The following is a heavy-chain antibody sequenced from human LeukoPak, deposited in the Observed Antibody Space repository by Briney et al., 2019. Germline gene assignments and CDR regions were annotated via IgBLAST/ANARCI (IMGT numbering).Heavy chain of an antibody. CDR3: ARTPNYYDSSGYYLTGFDP. CDR1: GFTFSSYW. CDR2: IKQDGSEK. Sequence: GGSLRLSCAASGFTFSSYWMSWVRQAPGNGLEWVANIKQDGSEKYYVDSVKGRFTISRDNAKNSLYLQMNSLRAEDTAVYYCARTPNYYDSSGYYLTGFDPWGQGTLVTVSS. V-gene: IGHV3-7*01. D-gene: IGHD3-22*01. J-gene: IGHJ5*02.